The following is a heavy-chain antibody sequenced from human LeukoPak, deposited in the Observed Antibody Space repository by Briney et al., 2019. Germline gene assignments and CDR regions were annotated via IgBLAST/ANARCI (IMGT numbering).Heavy chain of an antibody. CDR1: GYTFTSYD. CDR3: ARGDRYVWGSYRAERTPFDY. Sequence: ASVKVSCKASGYTFTSYDINWVRQATGQGLEWMGWMNPNSGNTGYAQKFQGRVTMTRNTPISTAYMELSSLRSEDTAVYYCARGDRYVWGSYRAERTPFDYWGQGTLVTVSS. J-gene: IGHJ4*02. CDR2: MNPNSGNT. D-gene: IGHD3-16*02. V-gene: IGHV1-8*01.